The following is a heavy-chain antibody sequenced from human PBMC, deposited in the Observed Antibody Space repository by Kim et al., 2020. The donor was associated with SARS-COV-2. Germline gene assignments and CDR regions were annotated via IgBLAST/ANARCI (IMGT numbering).Heavy chain of an antibody. J-gene: IGHJ4*02. CDR2: ISYDGSNK. D-gene: IGHD3-9*01. CDR3: AKDLDWGDNYFDY. CDR1: GFTFSSYG. V-gene: IGHV3-30*18. Sequence: GGSLRLSCAASGFTFSSYGMHWVRQAPGKGLEWVAVISYDGSNKYYADSVKGRFTISRDNSKNTLYLQMNSLRAEDTAVYYCAKDLDWGDNYFDYWGQGTLVTVSS.